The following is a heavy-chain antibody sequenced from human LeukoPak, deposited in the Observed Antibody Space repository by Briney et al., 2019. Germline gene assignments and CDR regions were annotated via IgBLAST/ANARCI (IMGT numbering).Heavy chain of an antibody. D-gene: IGHD4-17*01. CDR1: GFTFSSYA. CDR3: AKLTTVSCDAFYI. Sequence: GGSLRLSCAVSGFTFSSYAVSWVRNAPGQGLGLVSAISGSGGSTYYADTVKGRFTIARDNTKHTLYLQMNSLRAEDTVVYYCAKLTTVSCDAFYIWGQGTMVTVSS. J-gene: IGHJ3*02. CDR2: ISGSGGST. V-gene: IGHV3-23*01.